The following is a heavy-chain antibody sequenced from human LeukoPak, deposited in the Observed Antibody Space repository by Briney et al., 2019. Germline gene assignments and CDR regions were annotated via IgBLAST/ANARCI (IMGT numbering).Heavy chain of an antibody. D-gene: IGHD1-26*01. Sequence: SETLSLTCTVSGGSISSYYWSWIRQPPGKGLEWIGYIYYSGSTNYNPSLKSRVTISVDTSKNQFSLKLSSVTAADTAVYYCARADGYSGSYYVDYWGQGTLVTVSS. V-gene: IGHV4-59*01. J-gene: IGHJ4*02. CDR2: IYYSGST. CDR3: ARADGYSGSYYVDY. CDR1: GGSISSYY.